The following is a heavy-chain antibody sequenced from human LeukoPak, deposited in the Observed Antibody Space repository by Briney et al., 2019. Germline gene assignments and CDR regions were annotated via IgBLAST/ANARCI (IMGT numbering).Heavy chain of an antibody. CDR1: GYTFTGYY. CDR3: ARDAVLGIVGY. Sequence: GASVKVSCKASGYTFTGYYMHWVRQAPGQGLEWMGIINPSGGSTSYAQKFQGRVTMTRDTSTSTVYMELSSLRSEDTAVYYCARDAVLGIVGYWGQGTLVTVSS. CDR2: INPSGGST. J-gene: IGHJ4*02. D-gene: IGHD3-16*01. V-gene: IGHV1-46*01.